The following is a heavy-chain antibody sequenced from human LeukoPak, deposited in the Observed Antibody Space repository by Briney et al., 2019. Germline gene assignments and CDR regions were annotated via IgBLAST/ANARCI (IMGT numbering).Heavy chain of an antibody. Sequence: PGGSLRLSCAASGFTFSTCAMSWVRQAPGKGLEWLSAVSGNGDTKDYVDSVKGRFTISRDNSRNTVHLQIDNLRTEDTAVYYCARGSTSTAPGWVYWGHGTPVTVSS. CDR2: VSGNGDTK. D-gene: IGHD2-21*02. CDR3: ARGSTSTAPGWVY. CDR1: GFTFSTCA. V-gene: IGHV3-23*01. J-gene: IGHJ4*01.